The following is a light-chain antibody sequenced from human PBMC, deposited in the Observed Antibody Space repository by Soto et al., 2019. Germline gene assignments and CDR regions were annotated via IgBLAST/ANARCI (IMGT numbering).Light chain of an antibody. Sequence: QSVLTQPASVSGSPGQSITISCSGTSSDVGSYDHVAWYQQFPGKTPKLMIYEVSNRPSGVSSRFSGSKSGNTASLTISGLQAEDEADYYCISYTGSSTSYDFGSGTKVTVL. CDR3: ISYTGSSTSYD. V-gene: IGLV2-14*01. J-gene: IGLJ1*01. CDR2: EVS. CDR1: SSDVGSYDH.